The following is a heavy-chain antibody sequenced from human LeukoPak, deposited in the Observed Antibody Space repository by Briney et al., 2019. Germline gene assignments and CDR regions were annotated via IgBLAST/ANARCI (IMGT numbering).Heavy chain of an antibody. J-gene: IGHJ6*03. V-gene: IGHV3-7*01. CDR1: GFTFSSYW. D-gene: IGHD6-19*01. CDR3: ARGGESSGWGPHYYYYMDV. CDR2: IKQDGSEK. Sequence: PGGSLRLSCAASGFTFSSYWMSWVRQAPGKGLEWVANIKQDGSEKYYVDSVKGRFTISRDNAKNSLYLQMNSLRAEDTAVYYCARGGESSGWGPHYYYYMDVWGKGTTVTISS.